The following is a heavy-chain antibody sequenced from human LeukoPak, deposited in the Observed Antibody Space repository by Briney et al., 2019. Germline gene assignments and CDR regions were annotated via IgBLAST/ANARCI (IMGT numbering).Heavy chain of an antibody. J-gene: IGHJ4*02. CDR2: IGTAGDT. D-gene: IGHD4-17*01. V-gene: IGHV3-13*01. CDR1: GFTFSSYD. CDR3: ARLSHYGFDY. Sequence: PGGTLRVSCAASGFTFSSYDMHWVRQATGKGLEWGSAIGTAGDTYYPGSVKGRFTITRENAKNSLYLQMTSLRAGDTAGYYCARLSHYGFDYWGQGTLVTVSS.